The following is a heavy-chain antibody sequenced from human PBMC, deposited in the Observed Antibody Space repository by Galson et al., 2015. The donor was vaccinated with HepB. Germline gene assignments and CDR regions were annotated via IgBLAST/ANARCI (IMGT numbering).Heavy chain of an antibody. Sequence: SLRLSCAASGFTFSSYGMHWVRQAPGKGLEWVAVIWYDGSNKYYADSVKGRFTISRDNSKNTLYLQMNSLRAEDTAVYYCARGQYYYDSSGYHDYWGQGTLVTVSS. CDR1: GFTFSSYG. CDR2: IWYDGSNK. V-gene: IGHV3-33*01. D-gene: IGHD3-22*01. J-gene: IGHJ4*02. CDR3: ARGQYYYDSSGYHDY.